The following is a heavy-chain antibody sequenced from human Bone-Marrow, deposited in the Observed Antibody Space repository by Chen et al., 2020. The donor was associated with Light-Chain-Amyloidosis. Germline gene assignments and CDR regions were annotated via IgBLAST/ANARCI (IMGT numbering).Heavy chain of an antibody. Sequence: QGQLVESGGGVVQPGRSLELSCAASGFTFSSYGMHWVRQAPGKGLEWVAVISYDGSNKYYADSVKGRFTISRDNSKNTLYLQMNSLRAEDTAVYYCAKESQGVELGSDYYYGMDVWGQGTTVTVSS. D-gene: IGHD1-7*01. V-gene: IGHV3-30*18. J-gene: IGHJ6*02. CDR2: ISYDGSNK. CDR3: AKESQGVELGSDYYYGMDV. CDR1: GFTFSSYG.